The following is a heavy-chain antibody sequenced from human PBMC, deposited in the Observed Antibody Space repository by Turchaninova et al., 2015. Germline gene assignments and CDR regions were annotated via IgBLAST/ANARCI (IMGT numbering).Heavy chain of an antibody. CDR2: LYFDGSNE. CDR3: SRDYGSYDTYCYNCWFDP. V-gene: IGHV3-33*01. J-gene: IGHJ5*02. CDR1: GFSFSSYG. Sequence: SWGGVVLPGRALRLSCAASGFSFSSYGMHWVRQAPGKGPEWVAVLYFDGSNEYYGDSVKGRFTISRDNSKNTLYLQMNSLRVEDTAVYYCSRDYGSYDTYCYNCWFDPWGQGTLVTVSS. D-gene: IGHD5-18*01.